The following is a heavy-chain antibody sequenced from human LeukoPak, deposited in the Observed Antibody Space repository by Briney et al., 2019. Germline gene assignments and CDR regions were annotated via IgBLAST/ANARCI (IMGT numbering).Heavy chain of an antibody. CDR3: ARRKFSTGFMVTPYFDY. Sequence: GESLKISCKGSGYSFATYWVAWVRQMPGKGLEWMGIIYPSDSETSYGPSFQGQVTISADKSISTAYLQWASLKASDTAMYYCARRKFSTGFMVTPYFDYWGQGTLVTVSS. D-gene: IGHD5-18*01. J-gene: IGHJ4*02. V-gene: IGHV5-51*01. CDR2: IYPSDSET. CDR1: GYSFATYW.